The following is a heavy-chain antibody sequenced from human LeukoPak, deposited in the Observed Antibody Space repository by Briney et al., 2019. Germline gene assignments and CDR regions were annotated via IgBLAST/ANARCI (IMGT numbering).Heavy chain of an antibody. Sequence: GSLRLSCVASGFTFSRYATSWVRQAPGKGLEWVSAISGTGISTYYADSVKGRFTISRDNSKNTLYLQMNSLRAEDTAVYYCAKMRPEIVVVAEIDYWGQGTLVTVSS. J-gene: IGHJ4*02. V-gene: IGHV3-23*01. CDR3: AKMRPEIVVVAEIDY. CDR2: ISGTGIST. CDR1: GFTFSRYA. D-gene: IGHD2-15*01.